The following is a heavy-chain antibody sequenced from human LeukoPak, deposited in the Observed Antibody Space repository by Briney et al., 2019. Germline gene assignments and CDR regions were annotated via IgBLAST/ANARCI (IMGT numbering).Heavy chain of an antibody. CDR2: NDPSDSYT. V-gene: IGHV5-10-1*01. CDR1: GYRFTSYW. D-gene: IGHD2-21*02. CDR3: ARRALPPAYCGGDCFDAFDI. Sequence: GESLKISCKGSGYRFTSYWISWVRQMPGKGLEWMGWNDPSDSYTNYSPSFQGHVTISADKSISTAYLQWSSLKASDTAMYYCARRALPPAYCGGDCFDAFDIWGQGTMVTVSS. J-gene: IGHJ3*02.